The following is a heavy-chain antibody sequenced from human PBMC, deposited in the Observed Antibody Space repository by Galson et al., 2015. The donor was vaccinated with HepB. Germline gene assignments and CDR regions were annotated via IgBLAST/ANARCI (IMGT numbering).Heavy chain of an antibody. Sequence: SLRLSCAASGFTFDDYGLHWVRQAPGKGLEWVSGISWNSGSIGYADSVKGRFTISRDNAKNSLYLQMNSLRTEDTALYYCAKAASSGNLFRKNYFDYWGQGTLVTVSS. CDR2: ISWNSGSI. CDR1: GFTFDDYG. V-gene: IGHV3-9*01. J-gene: IGHJ4*02. CDR3: AKAASSGNLFRKNYFDY. D-gene: IGHD3-10*01.